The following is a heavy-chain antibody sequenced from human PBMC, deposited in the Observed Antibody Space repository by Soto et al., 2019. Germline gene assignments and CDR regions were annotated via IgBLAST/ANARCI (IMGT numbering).Heavy chain of an antibody. V-gene: IGHV3-30*18. Sequence: QVQLVESGGGVVQPGRSPRLSCAASGFTFSSYGMHWVRQAPGKGLEWVAVISYDGSNKYYADSVKGRFTISRDNSKNTLYLQMNSLRAEDTAVYYCAKDRNYYDSSGSDYWGQGTLVTVSS. J-gene: IGHJ4*02. CDR3: AKDRNYYDSSGSDY. CDR2: ISYDGSNK. CDR1: GFTFSSYG. D-gene: IGHD3-22*01.